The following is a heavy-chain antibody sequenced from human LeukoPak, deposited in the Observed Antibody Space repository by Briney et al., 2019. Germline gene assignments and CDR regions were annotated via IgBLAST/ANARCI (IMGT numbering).Heavy chain of an antibody. CDR3: AELGITMIGGV. CDR2: ISGSGSTI. J-gene: IGHJ6*04. V-gene: IGHV3-11*04. Sequence: GGSLRLSCAASGITFSDYYMSWIRQAPGKGLDWISYISGSGSTIYYADSVNGRFTISRDNAKNSLYLQMNSLRAEDTAVYYCAELGITMIGGVWGKGTTVTISS. CDR1: GITFSDYY. D-gene: IGHD3-10*02.